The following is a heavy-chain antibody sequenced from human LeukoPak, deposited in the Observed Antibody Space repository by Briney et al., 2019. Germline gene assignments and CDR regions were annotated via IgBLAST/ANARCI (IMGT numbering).Heavy chain of an antibody. CDR2: IYYSGST. D-gene: IGHD3-10*01. J-gene: IGHJ4*02. CDR3: ARAPKGYYYGSGSYYMGFFDY. V-gene: IGHV4-39*01. CDR1: GGSISSSSYY. Sequence: SETLSLTCTVSGGSISSSSYYWGWIRQPPGKGLEWIGSIYYSGSTYYNPSLKSRVTISVDTSKNQFSLKLSSVTAADTAVYYCARAPKGYYYGSGSYYMGFFDYWGQGTLVTVSS.